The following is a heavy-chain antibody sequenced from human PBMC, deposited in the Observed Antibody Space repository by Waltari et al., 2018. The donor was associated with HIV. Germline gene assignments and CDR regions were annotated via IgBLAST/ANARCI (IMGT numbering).Heavy chain of an antibody. Sequence: EVQLVESGGGLVQPGGSLRLSCAAPGFLVVSNYISWVRQAPGKGLEWVSVIYSGGSTYYGDSVKGRFTISRDNSKNTLYLQMNSLRAEDTAVYYCARDNPAYDSSGYYYGMDVWGQGTTVTVSS. CDR1: GFLVVSNY. CDR2: IYSGGST. J-gene: IGHJ6*02. CDR3: ARDNPAYDSSGYYYGMDV. D-gene: IGHD3-22*01. V-gene: IGHV3-66*01.